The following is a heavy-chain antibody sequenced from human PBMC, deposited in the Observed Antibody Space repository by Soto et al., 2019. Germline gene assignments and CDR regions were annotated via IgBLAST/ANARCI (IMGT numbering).Heavy chain of an antibody. D-gene: IGHD2-21*02. CDR1: GVGLSTYA. J-gene: IGHJ4*02. CDR2: ISGNSGKT. Sequence: EVQLLESGGGFVQPGGSLRLSCTASGVGLSTYAISWVRQAPGKGLEWVSVISGNSGKTDYADSVKGRFSISRDKSENTVYLQINLLXAXXXXXXYCALPSCGGDCYSPFDYWGQGTLVTVSS. V-gene: IGHV3-23*01. CDR3: ALPSCGGDCYSPFDY.